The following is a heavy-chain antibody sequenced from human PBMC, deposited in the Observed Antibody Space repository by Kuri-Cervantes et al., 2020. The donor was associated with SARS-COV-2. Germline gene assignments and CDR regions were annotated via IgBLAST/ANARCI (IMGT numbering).Heavy chain of an antibody. J-gene: IGHJ6*02. CDR3: ARGLVLIAARTYYYYYYGMDV. CDR2: IWYDGSNK. Sequence: GESLKISCAASGFTFSSYDMHWVRQAPGKGLEWVAVIWYDGSNKYYADSVKGRFTISRDNSKNTLYLQMNSLRAEDTAVYYCARGLVLIAARTYYYYYYGMDVWGQGTTVTVSS. CDR1: GFTFSSYD. D-gene: IGHD6-6*01. V-gene: IGHV3-33*08.